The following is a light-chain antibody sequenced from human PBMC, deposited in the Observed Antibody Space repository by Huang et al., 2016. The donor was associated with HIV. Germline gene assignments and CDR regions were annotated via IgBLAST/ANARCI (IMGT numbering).Light chain of an antibody. J-gene: IGKJ2*01. Sequence: EILLTQSPDTLSVSPGERATLSCRASQSVGTNLAWYQQKPGQAPRLRIFHASSRTTGVPARFSGSGSGTEFTLTINSLQSEDFAVYYCQQYNTWPPPFPFGQGTKLEIK. V-gene: IGKV3-15*01. CDR2: HAS. CDR1: QSVGTN. CDR3: QQYNTWPPPFP.